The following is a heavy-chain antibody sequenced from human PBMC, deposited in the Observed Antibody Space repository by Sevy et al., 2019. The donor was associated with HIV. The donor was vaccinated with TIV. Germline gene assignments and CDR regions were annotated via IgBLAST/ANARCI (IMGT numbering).Heavy chain of an antibody. CDR1: GFTFSSYG. CDR2: IWYDGSNK. CDR3: AKGACSGGSCYWGGDYYYYYMDV. J-gene: IGHJ6*03. D-gene: IGHD2-15*01. Sequence: GGSLRLSCAASGFTFSSYGMHWVRQAPGKGLEWVAVIWYDGSNKYYADSVKGRFTISRDNSKNTLYLQMNSLRAEDTAVYYSAKGACSGGSCYWGGDYYYYYMDVWGKGTTVTVSS. V-gene: IGHV3-33*06.